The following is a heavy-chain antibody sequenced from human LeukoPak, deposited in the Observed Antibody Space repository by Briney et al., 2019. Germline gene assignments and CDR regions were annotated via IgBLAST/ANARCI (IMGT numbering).Heavy chain of an antibody. CDR1: GYTFTNYG. Sequence: ASVKVSCKASGYTFTNYGISWVRQAPGQGREWMGWICAYNGNTNYAQKLQGRVTMTTDTSTSTAYMELRSLRSDDTAVYYCAKVGSWYERVDWELDYWGQGALVTVSS. CDR3: AKVGSWYERVDWELDY. CDR2: ICAYNGNT. V-gene: IGHV1-18*01. J-gene: IGHJ4*02. D-gene: IGHD6-13*01.